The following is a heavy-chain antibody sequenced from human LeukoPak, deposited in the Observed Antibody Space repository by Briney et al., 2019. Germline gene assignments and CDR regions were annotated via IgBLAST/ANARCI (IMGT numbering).Heavy chain of an antibody. CDR3: ARARSSTSSFDP. Sequence: SETLSLTCTVSGGSISSYYWSWIRQPPGKGLEWIGYIYYSGSTNYNPSLKGRVTISVDTSKNQFSLKLSSVTAADTAVYYCARARSSTSSFDPWGQGTLVTVSS. J-gene: IGHJ5*02. D-gene: IGHD2-2*01. CDR2: IYYSGST. CDR1: GGSISSYY. V-gene: IGHV4-59*01.